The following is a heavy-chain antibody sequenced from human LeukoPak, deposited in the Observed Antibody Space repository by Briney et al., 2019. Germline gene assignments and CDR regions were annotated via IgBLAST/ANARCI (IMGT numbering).Heavy chain of an antibody. CDR3: ARHYDSTSRGGVCAFDI. CDR2: ISAYKGNT. J-gene: IGHJ3*02. CDR1: GYTFSTYG. D-gene: IGHD3-16*01. V-gene: IGHV1-18*01. Sequence: ASGKVCCKASGYTFSTYGISWARQAPGQGIEWMGWISAYKGNTYYAPKLPGRVTMTTDTSTTTAYLELRSLGSDDTALHYCARHYDSTSRGGVCAFDIWGQGTLVTVSS.